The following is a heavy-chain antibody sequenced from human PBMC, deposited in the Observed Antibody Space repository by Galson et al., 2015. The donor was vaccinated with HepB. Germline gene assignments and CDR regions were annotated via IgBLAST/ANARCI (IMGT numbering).Heavy chain of an antibody. V-gene: IGHV2-70*01. CDR3: ARIALVRGATPYYYGMDV. Sequence: PALVKPTQTLTLTCTFSGFSLTTSGMCVTWIRQPPGKALEWLAHIDWDDDKYYSTSLKTRLTISRETSRNQVVLTMTNMDPVDTGTYYCARIALVRGATPYYYGMDVWGQGTTVTVSS. D-gene: IGHD3-10*01. CDR1: GFSLTTSGMC. J-gene: IGHJ6*02. CDR2: IDWDDDK.